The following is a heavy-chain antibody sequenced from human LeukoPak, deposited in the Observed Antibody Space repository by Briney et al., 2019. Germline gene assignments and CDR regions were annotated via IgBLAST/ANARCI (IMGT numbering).Heavy chain of an antibody. D-gene: IGHD5-12*01. CDR2: IKTDGSST. J-gene: IGHJ4*02. CDR3: ERDRGYTQDY. V-gene: IGHV3-74*01. CDR1: VFTFSTYW. Sequence: GGSLRLSCAASVFTFSTYWMHWVRQAPGKGLVWVSHIKTDGSSTTYADSVKGRFTISRDNAKNTLYLQMNSLRAEDTAVYYCERDRGYTQDYWGQGTLVTVSS.